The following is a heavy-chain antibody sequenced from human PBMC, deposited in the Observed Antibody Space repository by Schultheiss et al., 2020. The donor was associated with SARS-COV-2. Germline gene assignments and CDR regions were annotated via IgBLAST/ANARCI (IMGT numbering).Heavy chain of an antibody. V-gene: IGHV4-34*09. D-gene: IGHD2-15*01. Sequence: LRLSCAVYGGSFSGYYWSWIRQPPGKGLEWIGYIYYSGSTYYNPSLKSRVTISVDTSKNQFSLKLSSVTAADTAVYYCAREDYSHAFDIWGQGTMVTVSS. CDR2: IYYSGST. CDR1: GGSFSGYY. J-gene: IGHJ3*02. CDR3: AREDYSHAFDI.